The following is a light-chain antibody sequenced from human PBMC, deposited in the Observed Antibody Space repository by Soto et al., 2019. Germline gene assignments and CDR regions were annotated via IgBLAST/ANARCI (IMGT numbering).Light chain of an antibody. CDR1: QSVGSNY. J-gene: IGKJ2*01. CDR2: GAS. V-gene: IGKV3-20*01. CDR3: QQYGSSPPYT. Sequence: EIVLTQSPGTLSLSPGERATLSCRASQSVGSNYLAWYQQKPGQAPRLLIYGASSRASGIPDRFSGSGSRTDFTLTISRLEPEDFAVYYCQQYGSSPPYTFGQGTKLEIK.